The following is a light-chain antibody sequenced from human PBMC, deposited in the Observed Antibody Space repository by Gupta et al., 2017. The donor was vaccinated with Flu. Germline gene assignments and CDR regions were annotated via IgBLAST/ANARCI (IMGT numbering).Light chain of an antibody. Sequence: PSFLSASVGDRVTSTGQARKEIHNYLDWYKQKPGQAPELLIYSTSKGEKGVPSRFSGSGCGTDFTFAISCRQPEDFASYYCQHEHSRPFAVGRGTKVDIK. CDR3: QHEHSRPFA. J-gene: IGKJ4*01. V-gene: IGKV1-33*01. CDR1: KEIHNY. CDR2: STS.